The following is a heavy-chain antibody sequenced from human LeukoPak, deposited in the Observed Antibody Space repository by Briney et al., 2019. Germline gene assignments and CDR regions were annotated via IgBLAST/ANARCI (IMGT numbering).Heavy chain of an antibody. Sequence: GGSLRLSCATSGFSFRSYWMSRVRQAPGKGLEWVANIKQDATEKNYVESVKGRFTISRDNAKNSLFLQLDSLRAEDTAVYYCATEAMIRGVSLGYFDYWGQGTLVTVSS. D-gene: IGHD3-10*01. CDR2: IKQDATEK. J-gene: IGHJ4*02. CDR1: GFSFRSYW. V-gene: IGHV3-7*01. CDR3: ATEAMIRGVSLGYFDY.